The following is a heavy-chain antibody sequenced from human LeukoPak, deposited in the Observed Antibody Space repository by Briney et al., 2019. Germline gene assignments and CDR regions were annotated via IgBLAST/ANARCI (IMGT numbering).Heavy chain of an antibody. D-gene: IGHD3-9*01. CDR3: ARVGTDYDILTGYYDY. V-gene: IGHV3-53*01. J-gene: IGHJ4*02. Sequence: GGSLRLSCAASGFTFSTYAMSWVRQAPGKGLEWVSVIYSGGSTYYADSVKGRFTISRDNSKNTLYLQMNSLRAEDTAVYYCARVGTDYDILTGYYDYWGQGTLVTVSS. CDR2: IYSGGST. CDR1: GFTFSTYA.